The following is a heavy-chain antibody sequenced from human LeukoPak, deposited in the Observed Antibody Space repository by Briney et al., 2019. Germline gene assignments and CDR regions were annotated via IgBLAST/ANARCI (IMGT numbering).Heavy chain of an antibody. CDR3: ARGARDCFGDCSFPWYFDL. V-gene: IGHV4-30-4*01. Sequence: KPSETLSLTCTVSGGSISSGDYFWSWIRQPPGKGLEWIGYIYYSGSTYYNPSLKSRLTISVDTSKNQFSLKLSSVTAADTAVYYCARGARDCFGDCSFPWYFDLWGRGTLVTVSS. CDR1: GGSISSGDYF. J-gene: IGHJ2*01. D-gene: IGHD2-21*02. CDR2: IYYSGST.